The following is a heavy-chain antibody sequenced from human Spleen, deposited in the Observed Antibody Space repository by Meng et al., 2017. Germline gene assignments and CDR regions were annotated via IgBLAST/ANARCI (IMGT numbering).Heavy chain of an antibody. J-gene: IGHJ4*02. V-gene: IGHV3-23*01. CDR1: GFTFSSYA. Sequence: EVQLLESGGGLVQPGGSLRLSCAASGFTFSSYAMNWVRQAPGKGLEWVSVITTSGGGTYYADSVKGRFTSSRDNSKNTLYLQMNSLRVDDTALYYCAKVITGALDQWGRGTLVTVSS. CDR2: ITTSGGGT. D-gene: IGHD3-16*01. CDR3: AKVITGALDQ.